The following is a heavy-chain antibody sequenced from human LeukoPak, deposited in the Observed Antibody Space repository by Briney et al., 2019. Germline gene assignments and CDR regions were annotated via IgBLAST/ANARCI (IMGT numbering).Heavy chain of an antibody. D-gene: IGHD2-2*01. J-gene: IGHJ5*02. Sequence: SETLSLTCTVSGGSISGYYWSWIRQPPGKGLEWIGEINHSGSTNYNPSLKSRVTISVDTSKNQFSLKLSSVTAADTAVYYCARLCSSTSCPPYHWGQGTLVTVSS. CDR2: INHSGST. V-gene: IGHV4-34*01. CDR1: GGSISGYY. CDR3: ARLCSSTSCPPYH.